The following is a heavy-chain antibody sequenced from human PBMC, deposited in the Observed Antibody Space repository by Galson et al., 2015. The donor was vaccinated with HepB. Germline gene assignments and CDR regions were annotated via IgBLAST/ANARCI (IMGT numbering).Heavy chain of an antibody. CDR1: GFTFSSYS. CDR2: ISSSSSYI. D-gene: IGHD4-17*01. V-gene: IGHV3-21*01. J-gene: IGHJ3*02. CDR3: ARWIVYGDPKDAFDI. Sequence: LRLSCAASGFTFSSYSMNWVRQAPGKGLEWVSSISSSSSYIYYADSVKGRFTISRGNAKNSLYLQMNSLRAEDTAVYYCARWIVYGDPKDAFDIWGQGTMVTVSS.